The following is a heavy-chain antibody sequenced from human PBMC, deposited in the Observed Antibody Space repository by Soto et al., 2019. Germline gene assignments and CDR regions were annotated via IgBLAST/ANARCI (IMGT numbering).Heavy chain of an antibody. J-gene: IGHJ6*02. D-gene: IGHD6-19*01. Sequence: QVQLVQSGAEVKQPGSSVKVSCKVSGGTFSNYAIDWVRLAPGQGLEWMGEIVPIFGTTYYTQKFQGRATIIADDSTTTAYLELSSLRSEDTATYYCARVEAVASIYNYHGLDVWGQGTAVSVSS. CDR2: IVPIFGTT. CDR3: ARVEAVASIYNYHGLDV. V-gene: IGHV1-69*12. CDR1: GGTFSNYA.